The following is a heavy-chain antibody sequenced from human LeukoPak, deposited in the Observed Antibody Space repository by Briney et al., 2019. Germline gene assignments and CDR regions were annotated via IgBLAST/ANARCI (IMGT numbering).Heavy chain of an antibody. V-gene: IGHV1-18*01. CDR3: ARRYCTNGVCYTFDF. D-gene: IGHD2-8*01. J-gene: IGHJ4*02. CDR2: ISAYNGNT. CDR1: GYTFTSYG. Sequence: ASVKVSCKASGYTFTSYGISWVRQAPGQGLEWMGWISAYNGNTNYAQKLQGRVTMTTDTSTSTAYMELRSLRSDDTAVYYCARRYCTNGVCYTFDFWGQGTLVTVSS.